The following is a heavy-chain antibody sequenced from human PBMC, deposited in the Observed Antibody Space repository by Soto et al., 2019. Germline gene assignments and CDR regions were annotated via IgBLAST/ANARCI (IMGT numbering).Heavy chain of an antibody. CDR1: GGSFSGYY. CDR3: ARVFGGTGDY. J-gene: IGHJ4*02. V-gene: IGHV4-34*09. CDR2: INHSGST. D-gene: IGHD3-10*02. Sequence: SETLSLTCAVYGGSFSGYYWTWIRQPPGTGLEWIGDINHSGSTNYNPSLKSRVTISVDTSKNQFSLKLSSVTAADTAVYYCARVFGGTGDYWGQGTLVTVSS.